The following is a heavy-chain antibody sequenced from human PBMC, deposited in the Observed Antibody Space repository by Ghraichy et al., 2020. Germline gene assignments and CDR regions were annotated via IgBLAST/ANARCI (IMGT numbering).Heavy chain of an antibody. CDR1: GFTFSSYG. Sequence: GGSLRLSCAASGFTFSSYGMHWVRQAPGKGLEWVAVISYDGSNKYYADSVKGRFTISRDNSKNTLYLQMNSLRAEDTAVYYCAKDLPSGPVDYWGQGTLVTVSS. V-gene: IGHV3-30*18. CDR2: ISYDGSNK. D-gene: IGHD1-26*01. J-gene: IGHJ4*02. CDR3: AKDLPSGPVDY.